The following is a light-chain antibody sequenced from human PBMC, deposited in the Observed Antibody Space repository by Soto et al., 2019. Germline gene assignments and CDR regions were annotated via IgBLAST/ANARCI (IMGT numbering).Light chain of an antibody. CDR1: SSNIGSNT. CDR3: AAWDDSLNGVV. CDR2: SNN. V-gene: IGLV1-44*01. Sequence: QPVLTQPPSASGTPGQRVTISCSGSSSNIGSNTVNWYQQLPGTAPTLRVYSNNQRTSVVPARFSGSKSGTSASLAISGLQSEDEADYYCAAWDDSLNGVVFGGGTKLTVL. J-gene: IGLJ2*01.